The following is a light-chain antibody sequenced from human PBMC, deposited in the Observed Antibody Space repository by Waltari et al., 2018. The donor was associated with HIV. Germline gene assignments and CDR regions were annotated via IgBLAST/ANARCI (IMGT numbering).Light chain of an antibody. CDR3: LQTLQLPRT. Sequence: DIVMTQSPVSLPVTPGEPASISCRSSQSLLHSNGKNYLDWYLQKPGQSPQLLIFLGSYRASGVPHRFSGSGSGTDFTLKISKVEAEDVGVYYCLQTLQLPRTFGPGTRVDIK. CDR2: LGS. J-gene: IGKJ3*01. CDR1: QSLLHSNGKNY. V-gene: IGKV2-28*01.